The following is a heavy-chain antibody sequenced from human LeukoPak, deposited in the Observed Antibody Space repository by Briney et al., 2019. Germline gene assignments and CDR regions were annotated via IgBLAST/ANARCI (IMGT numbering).Heavy chain of an antibody. CDR1: GGSISSSSYY. CDR3: ARSNHLAVADYYFDY. V-gene: IGHV4-39*01. CDR2: IYYSGST. D-gene: IGHD6-19*01. Sequence: SETLSLTCTVSGGSISSSSYYWGWIRQPPGKGLEWIGSIYYSGSTYYNPSLKSRVTISVDTSKNQFSLKLSSVTAADTAVYYCARSNHLAVADYYFDYWGQGTLVTVSS. J-gene: IGHJ4*02.